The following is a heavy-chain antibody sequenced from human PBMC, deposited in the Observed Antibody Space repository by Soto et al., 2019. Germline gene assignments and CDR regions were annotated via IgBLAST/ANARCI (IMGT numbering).Heavy chain of an antibody. D-gene: IGHD2-15*01. CDR3: AGGDREDIAVVVGARPGEYGVDV. Sequence: QVQLVESGGGVVQPGRSLRLSCAASGFTFRIYAMHWVRQAPGKGLECVAVISYDGGNKFYRDSVKGRFTITRDNSKNTPYYKINSLRYEDTAVDYCAGGDREDIAVVVGARPGEYGVDVWGQGTTVTVSS. CDR1: GFTFRIYA. J-gene: IGHJ6*02. V-gene: IGHV3-30-3*01. CDR2: ISYDGGNK.